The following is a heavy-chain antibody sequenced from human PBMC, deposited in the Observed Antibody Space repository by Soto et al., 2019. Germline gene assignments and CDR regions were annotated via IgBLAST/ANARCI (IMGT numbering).Heavy chain of an antibody. CDR2: ISAYNGNT. J-gene: IGHJ5*02. Sequence: QVQLVQSGAEVKKPGASVKVSCKASGYTFTSYGISWVRQAPGQGLEWMGWISAYNGNTNYAQKLQGRVTMTTDTSTITAYMELRSLRADDTAVYYCARTYYDILTGRTPTAWFDPWVKGTLVTVSS. V-gene: IGHV1-18*01. CDR1: GYTFTSYG. CDR3: ARTYYDILTGRTPTAWFDP. D-gene: IGHD3-9*01.